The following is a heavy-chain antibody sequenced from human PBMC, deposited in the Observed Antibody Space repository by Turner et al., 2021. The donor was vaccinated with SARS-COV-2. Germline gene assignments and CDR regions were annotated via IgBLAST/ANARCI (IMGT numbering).Heavy chain of an antibody. D-gene: IGHD5-12*01. CDR2: INPNSGGT. CDR3: ARSVSWLQSLTVDY. J-gene: IGHJ4*02. CDR1: GYTFAGYY. V-gene: IGHV1-2*02. Sequence: QVQLVQSGAEVQKPGASVQVSCKASGYTFAGYYIHWVLQAHGKGLKWMGRINPNSGGTNYAQRLQGMVTMTGDTSISTAYMELSTLRSDDTAVYYCARSVSWLQSLTVDYWGQGTLVTVSS.